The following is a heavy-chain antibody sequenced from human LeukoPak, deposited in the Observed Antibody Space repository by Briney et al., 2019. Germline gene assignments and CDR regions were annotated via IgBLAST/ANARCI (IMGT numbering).Heavy chain of an antibody. CDR1: GYSFTSYD. CDR2: MNLSSGNT. D-gene: IGHD3-10*01. J-gene: IGHJ4*02. Sequence: GASVKVSCKASGYSFTSYDINWVRQATGQGPEWIGWMNLSSGNTGYAQRFQGRVTMTRDTSTSTAYLELSSLTSDDTAVYYCAAHTYYYSSGSFGHWGQGTLVTVSS. V-gene: IGHV1-8*01. CDR3: AAHTYYYSSGSFGH.